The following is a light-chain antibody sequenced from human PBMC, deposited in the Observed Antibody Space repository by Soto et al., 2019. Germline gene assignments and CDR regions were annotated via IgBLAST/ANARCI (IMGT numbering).Light chain of an antibody. J-gene: IGKJ4*01. CDR1: QSVGTS. CDR2: ESS. V-gene: IGKV3-11*01. Sequence: EIVLTQSPATLSLSPGERATLSCRASQSVGTSLAWYQQKSGQAPRLLFYESSNRATYIPARFSASGSGTDFTLTSSGLAPEDFAFYYCQQRGGWPLTFGGGTKVEIK. CDR3: QQRGGWPLT.